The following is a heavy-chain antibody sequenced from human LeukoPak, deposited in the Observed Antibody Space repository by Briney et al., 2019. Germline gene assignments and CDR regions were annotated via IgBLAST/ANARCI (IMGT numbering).Heavy chain of an antibody. Sequence: ASVKVSCKASGYTFTGYYMHWVRQAPGQGLEWMGWINPNSGGTNYAQKFQGRVTMTRDTSISTAYMELSRLRSDDTAVYYCARGPRRTVVVVAATSDYWGQGTLVTVSS. CDR2: INPNSGGT. CDR3: ARGPRRTVVVVAATSDY. V-gene: IGHV1-2*02. D-gene: IGHD2-15*01. J-gene: IGHJ4*02. CDR1: GYTFTGYY.